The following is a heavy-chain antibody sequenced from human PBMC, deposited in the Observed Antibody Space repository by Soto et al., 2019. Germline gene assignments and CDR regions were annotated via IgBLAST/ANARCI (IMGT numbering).Heavy chain of an antibody. CDR1: GFTFSSYG. D-gene: IGHD2-8*01. V-gene: IGHV3-30*18. CDR3: AKDQLCNNGACSVAYDY. Sequence: QVQLVQSGGGVVQPGRSLRLSCAASGFTFSSYGMHWVRRAPGKGLEWVALISFDGSNEYYADSVKGRFTISRDNSKKTLYLDMSGLSPEDTAVYYCAKDQLCNNGACSVAYDYWCQGTLVTVSS. CDR2: ISFDGSNE. J-gene: IGHJ4*02.